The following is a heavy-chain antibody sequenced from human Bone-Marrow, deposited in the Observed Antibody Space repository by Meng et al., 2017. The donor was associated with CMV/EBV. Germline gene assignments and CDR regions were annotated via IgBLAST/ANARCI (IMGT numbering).Heavy chain of an antibody. CDR3: ARENVYSNYDLRSGTDY. Sequence: ASVKVSCKASGYTFTGYYMHWVRQAPGQGLEWMGWINPNSGGTNYAQKFQGRVTMTRDTSISTAYMELSRLRSDDTAVYYCARENVYSNYDLRSGTDYWGQGTLVTVSS. V-gene: IGHV1-2*02. CDR2: INPNSGGT. J-gene: IGHJ4*02. D-gene: IGHD4-11*01. CDR1: GYTFTGYY.